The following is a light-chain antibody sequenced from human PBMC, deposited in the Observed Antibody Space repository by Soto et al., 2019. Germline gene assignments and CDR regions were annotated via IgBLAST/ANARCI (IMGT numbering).Light chain of an antibody. CDR1: QTISSSF. Sequence: EIVLTQSPGTLSLSPGERATLSCRASQTISSSFLAWYQQKPGQAPRLLIYRASRRAPGIPDRFSGSVSWTDFTLPISRLEPEDFAVYYCHQFGSSPLDTFGPGTKVEIK. J-gene: IGKJ3*01. CDR3: HQFGSSPLDT. CDR2: RAS. V-gene: IGKV3-20*01.